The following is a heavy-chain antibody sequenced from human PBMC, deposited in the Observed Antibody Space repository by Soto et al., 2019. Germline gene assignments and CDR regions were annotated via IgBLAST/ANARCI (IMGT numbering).Heavy chain of an antibody. Sequence: ASVKVSCKASGFTFTSSAVQWVRQARGQRLEWIGWIVVGSGNTNYAQKFQERVTITRDMSTSTAYMELSSLRSEDTAVYCCAADPKYYYDSSGYPHGAFDIWGQGTMVTVSS. CDR3: AADPKYYYDSSGYPHGAFDI. V-gene: IGHV1-58*01. D-gene: IGHD3-22*01. CDR2: IVVGSGNT. J-gene: IGHJ3*02. CDR1: GFTFTSSA.